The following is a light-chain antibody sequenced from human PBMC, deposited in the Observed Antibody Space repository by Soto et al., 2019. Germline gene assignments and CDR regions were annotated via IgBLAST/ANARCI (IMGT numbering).Light chain of an antibody. CDR2: DVS. CDR1: SSDVGAYNY. V-gene: IGLV2-14*01. CDR3: KSFTTSDTYV. J-gene: IGLJ1*01. Sequence: QSALTQPASVSGSPGQSIAISCTGTSSDVGAYNYVSWYLQYPGKAPKLVIFDVSFRPSGVSNRFSGSKSGNTASLTISGLQAEDEAAYYCKSFTTSDTYVFGTGTKVTVL.